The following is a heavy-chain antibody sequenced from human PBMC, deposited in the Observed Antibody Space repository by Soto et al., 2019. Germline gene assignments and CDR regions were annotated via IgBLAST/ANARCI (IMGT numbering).Heavy chain of an antibody. J-gene: IGHJ3*02. CDR1: GFTFSDYY. CDR3: ARSGIGYGDYEEDDAFDI. Sequence: GGSLRLSCAASGFTFSDYYMSWIRQAPGKGLEWVSYISSSGSTIYYADFVKGRFTISRDNAKNSLYLQMNSLRAEDTAVYYFARSGIGYGDYEEDDAFDIWGQGTMVTVSS. CDR2: ISSSGSTI. D-gene: IGHD4-17*01. V-gene: IGHV3-11*01.